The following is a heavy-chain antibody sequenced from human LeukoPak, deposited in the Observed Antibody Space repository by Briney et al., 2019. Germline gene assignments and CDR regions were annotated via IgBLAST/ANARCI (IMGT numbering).Heavy chain of an antibody. V-gene: IGHV1-24*01. Sequence: ASVKVSCKVSGYTLTELSMHWVRQAPGKGLEWMGGFDPEEGETIYAQKFQGRVTIIADEPTSTVYMELSGLRSEDTAVYYCAFRGPMIDQRNWFDPWGQGTQVTVST. CDR3: AFRGPMIDQRNWFDP. J-gene: IGHJ5*02. D-gene: IGHD2-21*01. CDR2: FDPEEGET. CDR1: GYTLTELS.